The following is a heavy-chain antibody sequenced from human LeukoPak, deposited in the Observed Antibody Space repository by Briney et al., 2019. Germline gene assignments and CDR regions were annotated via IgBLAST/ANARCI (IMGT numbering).Heavy chain of an antibody. CDR3: VRAIAAAASY. Sequence: GGSLRLSCAASGFTFSDYWMHWVRQAPGRGLEWVANIKQDGSERYYVDSARGRFTITRDNAKNSLSLQMNSLRVEDTAVYYCVRAIAAAASYWGQGTLVTVSS. CDR2: IKQDGSER. J-gene: IGHJ4*02. D-gene: IGHD6-13*01. CDR1: GFTFSDYW. V-gene: IGHV3-7*01.